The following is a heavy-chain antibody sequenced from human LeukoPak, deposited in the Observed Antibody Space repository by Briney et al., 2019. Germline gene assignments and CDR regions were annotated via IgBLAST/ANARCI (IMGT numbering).Heavy chain of an antibody. J-gene: IGHJ3*02. V-gene: IGHV4-31*03. D-gene: IGHD3/OR15-3a*01. CDR3: ARVLILVAGRRDRSLLAFDM. CDR1: GGSICRGGYY. CDR2: IHDSGST. Sequence: SQTLSLPCTVSGGSICRGGYYWSWIRQHPGKGLEWLGYIHDSGSTYYNPSLKSRVFISVDTSKNQFSLKLSYVTAADTAVYYCARVLILVAGRRDRSLLAFDMGGQGTMATVSS.